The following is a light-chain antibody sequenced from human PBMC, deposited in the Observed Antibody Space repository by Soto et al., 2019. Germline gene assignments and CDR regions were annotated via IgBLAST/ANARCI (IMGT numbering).Light chain of an antibody. Sequence: DIQMTQSPSSLSATVGDSVTMSCRASQTISTYVNWYQQKPGQAPTLLIFTASTLKSGVPSRFSGSGSGTDFTLTISNVQPEDFATYYCQQSYSTPPTFGQGTRLEIK. CDR1: QTISTY. CDR3: QQSYSTPPT. V-gene: IGKV1-39*01. CDR2: TAS. J-gene: IGKJ5*01.